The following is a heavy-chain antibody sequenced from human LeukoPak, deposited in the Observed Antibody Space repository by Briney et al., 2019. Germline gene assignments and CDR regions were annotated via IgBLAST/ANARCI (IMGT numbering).Heavy chain of an antibody. J-gene: IGHJ6*03. Sequence: ASVKVSCKASEYTFTSYDINWVRQATGQGLEWVGWMNPNSGNTVYAQNFQGRVTMTRDTSISTAYMELSSLRSEDTAVYYCATYGMTTADYYYYYMDVWGKGTTVTVSS. D-gene: IGHD4-11*01. CDR3: ATYGMTTADYYYYYMDV. V-gene: IGHV1-8*01. CDR2: MNPNSGNT. CDR1: EYTFTSYD.